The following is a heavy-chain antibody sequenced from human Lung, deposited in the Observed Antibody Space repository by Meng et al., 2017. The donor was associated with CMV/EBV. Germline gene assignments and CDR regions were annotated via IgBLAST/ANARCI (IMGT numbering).Heavy chain of an antibody. CDR3: ARFYCSSTSCPHVLFDY. Sequence: PGVQFGAEGKKPGASVKVSCEASGFIFTSYAISWVRQAPGQGLQYMGWISAYNGNTNYAQELQGRVTMTTDTSTSTAYMELRSLRFDDTAVYYCARFYCSSTSCPHVLFDYWGQGTLVTVSS. V-gene: IGHV1-18*01. J-gene: IGHJ4*02. CDR1: GFIFTSYA. CDR2: ISAYNGNT. D-gene: IGHD2-2*01.